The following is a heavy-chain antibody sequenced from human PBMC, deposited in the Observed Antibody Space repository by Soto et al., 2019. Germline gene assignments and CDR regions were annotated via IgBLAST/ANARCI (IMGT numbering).Heavy chain of an antibody. V-gene: IGHV4-34*01. CDR1: GESFSGNY. J-gene: IGHJ4*02. CDR2: TNHRGTT. CDR3: ARGDQKIVDASES. D-gene: IGHD2-15*01. Sequence: QVQLQQWGAGLLKPSETLSLTCATSGESFSGNYWSWVRQPPGKGLEWIGETNHRGTTVYNPSLRGRVSISLDMSKNQFSLRLSFVTAADSAVYYCARGDQKIVDASESWGPGTLVTVSS.